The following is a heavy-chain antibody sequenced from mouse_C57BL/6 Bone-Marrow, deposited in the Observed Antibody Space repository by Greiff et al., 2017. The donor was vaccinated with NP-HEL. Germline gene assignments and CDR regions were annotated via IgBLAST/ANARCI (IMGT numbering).Heavy chain of an antibody. CDR1: GFTFSNYW. Sequence: EVKLVESGGGLVQPGGSMKLSCVASGFTFSNYWMNWVRQSPETGLEWVAQIRLKSDNYATHYAESVKGRFTISRDDSKSSVYLQMNNLRAEDTGIYYCTRTGPYAMDYWGQGTSVTVSS. V-gene: IGHV6-3*01. J-gene: IGHJ4*01. D-gene: IGHD4-1*01. CDR3: TRTGPYAMDY. CDR2: IRLKSDNYAT.